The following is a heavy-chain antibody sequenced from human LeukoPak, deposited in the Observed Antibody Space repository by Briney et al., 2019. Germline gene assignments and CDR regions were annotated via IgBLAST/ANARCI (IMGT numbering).Heavy chain of an antibody. V-gene: IGHV4-4*07. CDR2: IYTSGST. CDR3: ARGPTTVTRAFDY. D-gene: IGHD4-17*01. CDR1: GGSISIYY. J-gene: IGHJ4*02. Sequence: SETLSLTCSVSGGSISIYYWSWIRQPPGKGLEWIGHIYTSGSTNYNPSLKSRVTMSVDTSKNQFSLKLSSVTAADTAVYYCARGPTTVTRAFDYWGQGTMVTVSS.